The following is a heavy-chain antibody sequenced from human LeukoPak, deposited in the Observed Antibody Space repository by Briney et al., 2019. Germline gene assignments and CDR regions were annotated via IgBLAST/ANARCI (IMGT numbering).Heavy chain of an antibody. Sequence: QPGGSLRLSCAASGFTFTTFWMSWVRQAPGKGLEWVANIKQDGSERYYVDSVKGRFTISRDNAKNSLYLQMNSLRAEDTGAYYCAGSGWQVYLDYWGQGALVTVPS. V-gene: IGHV3-7*01. J-gene: IGHJ4*02. CDR3: AGSGWQVYLDY. D-gene: IGHD6-19*01. CDR2: IKQDGSER. CDR1: GFTFTTFW.